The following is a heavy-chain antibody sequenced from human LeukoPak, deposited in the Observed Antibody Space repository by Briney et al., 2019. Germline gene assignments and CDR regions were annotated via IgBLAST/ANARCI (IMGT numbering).Heavy chain of an antibody. Sequence: PGGSLRLSCAASGFTFSSYGMHWVRQAPGKGLEWVSYISSSSSTIYYADSVKGRFTISRDNAKNSLSLQMNSLRAEDAAVYFCAREGPPYYYYYMDVWGTGTTVTVSS. CDR1: GFTFSSYG. J-gene: IGHJ6*03. D-gene: IGHD2-21*01. CDR2: ISSSSSTI. CDR3: AREGPPYYYYYMDV. V-gene: IGHV3-48*04.